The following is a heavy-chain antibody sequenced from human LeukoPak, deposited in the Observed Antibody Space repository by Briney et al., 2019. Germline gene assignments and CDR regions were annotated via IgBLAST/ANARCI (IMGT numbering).Heavy chain of an antibody. J-gene: IGHJ5*02. Sequence: GESLKISCETSGYTFTHSWIAWVRQMPGKGPEYMGIVDPGDSEARYSPSFQGQVTFPVDKSINTAYLRWGSLKASDTGMYYCARLGGSGSFLNPFDQWGQGTLVTVSS. D-gene: IGHD3-10*01. CDR1: GYTFTHSW. CDR3: ARLGGSGSFLNPFDQ. CDR2: VDPGDSEA. V-gene: IGHV5-51*01.